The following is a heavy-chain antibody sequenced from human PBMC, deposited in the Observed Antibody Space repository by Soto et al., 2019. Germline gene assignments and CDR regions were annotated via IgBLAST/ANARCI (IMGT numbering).Heavy chain of an antibody. D-gene: IGHD6-13*01. V-gene: IGHV3-9*01. Sequence: GGSLRLSCAASGFTFDDYAMHWVRQAPGKGLEWDSGISWNSGSIGYADSVKGRFTISRDNAKNSLYLQMNSLRAEDTALYYCAKGEQQLSYYYYGMDVWGQGTTVTVSS. CDR1: GFTFDDYA. J-gene: IGHJ6*02. CDR3: AKGEQQLSYYYYGMDV. CDR2: ISWNSGSI.